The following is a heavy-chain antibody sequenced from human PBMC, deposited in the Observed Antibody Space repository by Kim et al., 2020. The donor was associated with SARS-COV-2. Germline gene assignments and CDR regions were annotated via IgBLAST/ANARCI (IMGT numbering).Heavy chain of an antibody. Sequence: GGSLRLSCAASGFTFRNSAMSWVRQAPGKGLEWVSGVFRSGSGTYYADSMKGRLTISRDNSKNILYLQMNNLRAEDTAVYYCAKQLHVTSVTFYWCFELWGRGTLDAVSS. J-gene: IGHJ2*01. D-gene: IGHD1-1*01. CDR1: GFTFRNSA. CDR3: AKQLHVTSVTFYWCFEL. V-gene: IGHV3-23*05. CDR2: VFRSGSGT.